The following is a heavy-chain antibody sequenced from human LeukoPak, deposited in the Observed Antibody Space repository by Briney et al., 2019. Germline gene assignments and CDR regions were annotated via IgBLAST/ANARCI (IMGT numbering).Heavy chain of an antibody. V-gene: IGHV1-69*04. CDR2: IIPILGIA. CDR1: GGTFSSYA. CDR3: ARDRGRDGYNYSFDY. Sequence: ASVEVSCKASGGTFSSYAISWVRQAPGQGLEWMGRIIPILGIANYAQKFQGRVTITADKSTSTAYMELSSLRSEDTAVYYCARDRGRDGYNYSFDYWGQGTLVTVSS. J-gene: IGHJ4*02. D-gene: IGHD5-24*01.